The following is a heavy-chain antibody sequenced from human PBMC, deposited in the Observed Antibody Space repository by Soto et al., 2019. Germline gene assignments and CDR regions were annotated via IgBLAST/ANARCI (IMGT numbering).Heavy chain of an antibody. J-gene: IGHJ4*02. D-gene: IGHD3-22*01. V-gene: IGHV1-24*01. CDR3: AADPYYYDSSGYLTLDY. Sequence: ASVKVSCKVSGYTLTELSMHWVRQAPGKGLEWMGGFDPEDGETIYAQKFQGRVTMTEDTSTDTAYMELSSLRSEDTAVYYCAADPYYYDSSGYLTLDYWGQGTLVTVPQ. CDR1: GYTLTELS. CDR2: FDPEDGET.